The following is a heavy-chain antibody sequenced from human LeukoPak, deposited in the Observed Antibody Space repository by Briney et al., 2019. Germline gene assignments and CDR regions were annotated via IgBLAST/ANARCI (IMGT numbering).Heavy chain of an antibody. CDR3: ARQGCSSTSCYRPREYFQH. Sequence: GGSLRPSCAASGFTFSSYWMSWVRQAPGKGLEWVANIKQDGSEKYYVDSVKGRFTISRDNAKNSLYLQMNSLRAEDTAVYYCARQGCSSTSCYRPREYFQHWGQGTLVTVSS. CDR2: IKQDGSEK. D-gene: IGHD2-2*02. CDR1: GFTFSSYW. J-gene: IGHJ1*01. V-gene: IGHV3-7*01.